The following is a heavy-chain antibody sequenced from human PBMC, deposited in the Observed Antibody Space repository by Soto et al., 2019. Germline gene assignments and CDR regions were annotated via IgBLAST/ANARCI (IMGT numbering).Heavy chain of an antibody. CDR2: ISYDGSNK. V-gene: IGHV3-30-3*01. D-gene: IGHD6-13*01. CDR1: GFTFSSYA. Sequence: GGSLRLSCAASGFTFSSYAMHWVRQAPGKGLEWVAVISYDGSNKYYADSVKGRFTISRDNSKNTLYLQMNSLRAEDTAVYYCARDIFDMGQLVYYYYYGMDVWGQGTTVTVSS. J-gene: IGHJ6*02. CDR3: ARDIFDMGQLVYYYYYGMDV.